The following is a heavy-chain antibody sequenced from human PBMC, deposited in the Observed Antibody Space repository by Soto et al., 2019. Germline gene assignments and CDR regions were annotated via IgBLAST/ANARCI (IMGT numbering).Heavy chain of an antibody. CDR3: ARDPAYCGGDCYHL. V-gene: IGHV4-31*11. CDR1: GYSISSGYY. CDR2: IYYSGST. Sequence: SQPLSVTCAVWGYSISSGYYWGWIRQHPGKGLEWIGYIYYSGSTYYNPSLKSRVTISVDTSKNQFSLKLSSVTAADTAVYYCARDPAYCGGDCYHLWGQGTLVTVSS. D-gene: IGHD2-21*02. J-gene: IGHJ4*02.